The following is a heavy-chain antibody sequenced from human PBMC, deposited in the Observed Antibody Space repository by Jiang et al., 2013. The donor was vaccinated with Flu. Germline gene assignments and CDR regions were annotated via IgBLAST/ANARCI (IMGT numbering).Heavy chain of an antibody. CDR1: GGSISSSSYY. CDR3: AAFYYDSSGYYRFDY. J-gene: IGHJ4*02. D-gene: IGHD3-22*01. CDR2: IYYSGST. V-gene: IGHV4-39*01. Sequence: LLKPSETLSLTCTVSGGSISSSSYYWGWIRQPPGKGLEWIGSIYYSGSTYYNPSLKSRVTISVDTSKNQFSLKLSSVTAADTAVYYCAAFYYDSSGYYRFDYWGQGTLVTVSS.